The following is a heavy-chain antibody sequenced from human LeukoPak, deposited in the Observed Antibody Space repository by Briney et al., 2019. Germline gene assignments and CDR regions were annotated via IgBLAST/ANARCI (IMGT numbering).Heavy chain of an antibody. CDR1: GFTFSDYY. V-gene: IGHV3-11*01. J-gene: IGHJ1*01. CDR3: ASNTVGALVVYFQH. Sequence: GGSLRLSCAASGFTFSDYYMSWIRQAPGKGLEWVSYISSSGSTIYYADSVKGRSTISRDNAKNSLYLQMNSLRAEDTAVYYCASNTVGALVVYFQHWGQGTLVTVSS. CDR2: ISSSGSTI. D-gene: IGHD1-26*01.